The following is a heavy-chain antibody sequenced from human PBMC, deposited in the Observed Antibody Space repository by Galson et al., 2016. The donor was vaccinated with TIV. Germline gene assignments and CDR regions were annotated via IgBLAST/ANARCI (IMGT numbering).Heavy chain of an antibody. V-gene: IGHV4-38-2*02. J-gene: IGHJ6*02. Sequence: ETLSLTCTVSGFSIASGYFWGWIRQPPGKGLEWLGNMHQSGSSYHNPSLKSRLTISVDTSKNQFSLTLRSVTAADSAVYYCARDCTSSTCRIYYYGMDVWGQGTTVTVSS. D-gene: IGHD2-15*01. CDR2: MHQSGSS. CDR1: GFSIASGYF. CDR3: ARDCTSSTCRIYYYGMDV.